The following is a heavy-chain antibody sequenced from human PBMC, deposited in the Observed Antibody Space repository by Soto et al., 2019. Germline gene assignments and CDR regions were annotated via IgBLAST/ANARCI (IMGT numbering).Heavy chain of an antibody. CDR1: GIIFSDYY. Sequence: PGGCQRLSCVASGIIFSDYYLSWNRKAPGKGLEWVSYISSSSSTIYYADSVKGRFTISRDNAKNSLYLQMNSLRDEDTAVYYCAREVHSSSSLPQNRGQGTLVTVSS. D-gene: IGHD6-6*01. V-gene: IGHV3-11*04. J-gene: IGHJ4*02. CDR2: ISSSSSTI. CDR3: AREVHSSSSLPQN.